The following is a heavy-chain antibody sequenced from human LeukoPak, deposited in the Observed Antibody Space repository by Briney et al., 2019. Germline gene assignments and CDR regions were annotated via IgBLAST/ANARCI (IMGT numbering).Heavy chain of an antibody. CDR3: ARVASRTYGDYFDY. V-gene: IGHV3-20*04. D-gene: IGHD4-17*01. J-gene: IGHJ4*02. Sequence: GGSLRLSCAASGFTSADYGMSWVRQAPGKGLEWVSGINWNGGSTGYADSVKGRFTISRDNAKNSLYLQMNSLRAEDTALYYCARVASRTYGDYFDYWGQGTLVTVSS. CDR1: GFTSADYG. CDR2: INWNGGST.